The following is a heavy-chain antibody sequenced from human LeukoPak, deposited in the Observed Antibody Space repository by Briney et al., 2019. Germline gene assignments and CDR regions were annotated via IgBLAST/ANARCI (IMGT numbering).Heavy chain of an antibody. CDR1: GGTFSSYA. J-gene: IGHJ6*04. CDR3: ARGLLWFGELPYYYYYGMDV. D-gene: IGHD3-10*01. V-gene: IGHV1-69*06. Sequence: SVKVSCKASGGTFSSYAISWVRQAPGQGLEWMGGIIPIFGTANYAQKFLGRVTITADKSTSTAYMELSSLRSEDTAVYYCARGLLWFGELPYYYYYGMDVWGKGTTVTVSS. CDR2: IIPIFGTA.